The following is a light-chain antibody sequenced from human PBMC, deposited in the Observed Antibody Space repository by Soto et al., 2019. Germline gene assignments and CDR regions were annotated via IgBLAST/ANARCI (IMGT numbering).Light chain of an antibody. Sequence: SYELTQPPSVSVAPGKTARITRGGNNIGSKSVHWYQQKPCQAPVLVIYYDSDRPSGIPERFSGSNSGNTATLTISRVEAGDEADYYCQVWDSSSDHYVFGTGTKVTVL. J-gene: IGLJ1*01. CDR3: QVWDSSSDHYV. CDR2: YDS. CDR1: NIGSKS. V-gene: IGLV3-21*04.